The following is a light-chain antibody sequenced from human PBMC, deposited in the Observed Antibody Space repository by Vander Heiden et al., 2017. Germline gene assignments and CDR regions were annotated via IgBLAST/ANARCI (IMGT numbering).Light chain of an antibody. CDR1: PDIGND. J-gene: IGKJ1*01. Sequence: AIQMTKSPSSLSASVGDRVTITCRASPDIGNDLSWYQQKPGKAPKVLISVVSILQGGVPSMFSGSGFGTDFTLTITSLQPEDFATYYCLQDHVFPWTLGQGTKVEVK. CDR3: LQDHVFPWT. V-gene: IGKV1-6*01. CDR2: VVS.